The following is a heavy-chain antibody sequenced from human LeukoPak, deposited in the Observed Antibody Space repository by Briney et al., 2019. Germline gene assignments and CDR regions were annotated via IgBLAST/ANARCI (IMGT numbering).Heavy chain of an antibody. V-gene: IGHV3-7*01. CDR3: AREVQELGPFDY. D-gene: IGHD7-27*01. CDR2: IKQDGSEK. CDR1: GFTFSNYW. J-gene: IGHJ4*02. Sequence: PGGSLRLSCAASGFTFSNYWMSWVRQAPGKGLEWVANIKQDGSEKYYVDSVKGRFTISRDNAKNSLYLQMNSLRAEDTAVYYCAREVQELGPFDYWGQGTLVTVSS.